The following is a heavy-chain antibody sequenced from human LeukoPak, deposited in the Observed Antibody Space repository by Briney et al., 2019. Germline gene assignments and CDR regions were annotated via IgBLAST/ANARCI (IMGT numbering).Heavy chain of an antibody. D-gene: IGHD3-10*01. CDR3: AKSHLRNYYGSVPYYFDY. CDR2: ISGSGGST. CDR1: GSTFSSYA. Sequence: PGGSLRLSCAASGSTFSSYAMSWVRQAPGKGLEWVSAISGSGGSTYYADSVKGRFTISRDNSKNTLYLQMNSLRAEDTAVYYCAKSHLRNYYGSVPYYFDYWGQGTLVTVSS. V-gene: IGHV3-23*01. J-gene: IGHJ4*02.